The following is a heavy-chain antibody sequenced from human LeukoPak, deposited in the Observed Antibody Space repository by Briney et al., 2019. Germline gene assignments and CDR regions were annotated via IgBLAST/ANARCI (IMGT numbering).Heavy chain of an antibody. Sequence: GGSLGLSCIASGLTFSSYAMNWVRQAPGKGLEWVSFIDTSGSYIYYGDSMKGRFTISRDNAKNSLYLQMSGLRAEDTAVYYCARGRSITLLRGVAMSDGFDIWGQGAMVTVSS. CDR3: ARGRSITLLRGVAMSDGFDI. V-gene: IGHV3-21*01. D-gene: IGHD3-10*01. CDR2: IDTSGSYI. CDR1: GLTFSSYA. J-gene: IGHJ3*02.